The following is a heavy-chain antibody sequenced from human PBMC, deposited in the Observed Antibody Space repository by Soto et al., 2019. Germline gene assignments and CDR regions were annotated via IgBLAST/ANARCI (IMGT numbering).Heavy chain of an antibody. J-gene: IGHJ6*02. Sequence: QVQLVQSGAEVKKPGASVKVSCKASGYTFTSYGISWVRQAPGQGLEWMGWISAYNGNTNYAQKLQGRVTMTTDTSTSTAYMELRGLRSDDTAVYYCERDFWWRCSGGSCYYGMDVWGQGTTVTVSS. CDR1: GYTFTSYG. CDR3: ERDFWWRCSGGSCYYGMDV. CDR2: ISAYNGNT. V-gene: IGHV1-18*01. D-gene: IGHD2-15*01.